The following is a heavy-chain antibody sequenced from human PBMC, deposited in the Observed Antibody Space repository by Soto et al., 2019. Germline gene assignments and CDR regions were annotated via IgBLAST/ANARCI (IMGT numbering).Heavy chain of an antibody. Sequence: QVQLQQWGAGLLKPSETLSLTCAVYGGSFSGYYWSWIRQPPGKGLEWIGEINHSGSTNYNPSLKSRVTISVDTSKNQFSLKLSSVTAADKAVYYCARRTVTLTNAFDIWGQGTMVTVSS. CDR2: INHSGST. V-gene: IGHV4-34*01. J-gene: IGHJ3*02. CDR3: ARRTVTLTNAFDI. CDR1: GGSFSGYY. D-gene: IGHD4-17*01.